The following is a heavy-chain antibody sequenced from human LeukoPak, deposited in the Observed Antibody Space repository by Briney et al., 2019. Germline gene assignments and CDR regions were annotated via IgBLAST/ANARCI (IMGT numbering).Heavy chain of an antibody. J-gene: IGHJ6*03. V-gene: IGHV1-2*02. CDR3: ARAAGDYGAFDYYYMDV. CDR2: INPNSGGT. D-gene: IGHD4-17*01. Sequence: ASVKVSCKASGYTFTGYYMHWVRQAPGQGLEWMGWINPNSGGTNYAQKLQGRVTMTTDTSTSTAYMELRSLRSDDTAVYYCARAAGDYGAFDYYYMDVWGKGTTVTVSS. CDR1: GYTFTGYY.